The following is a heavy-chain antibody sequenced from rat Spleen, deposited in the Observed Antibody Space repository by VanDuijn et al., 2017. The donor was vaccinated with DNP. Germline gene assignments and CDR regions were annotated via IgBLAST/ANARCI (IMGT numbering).Heavy chain of an antibody. CDR3: AIWTRYFDA. D-gene: IGHD1-4*01. CDR1: GYSITSNY. CDR2: ISYSGST. V-gene: IGHV3-1*01. Sequence: EVQLQESGPGLVKPSQSLSLTCSVSGYSITSNYWGWIRKFPGNKMEYIGHISYSGSTNYNPLLKSRISISRDTSKNQFFLQLISLTTEDTATYSCAIWTRYFDAWGQGVMVTVSS. J-gene: IGHJ2*01.